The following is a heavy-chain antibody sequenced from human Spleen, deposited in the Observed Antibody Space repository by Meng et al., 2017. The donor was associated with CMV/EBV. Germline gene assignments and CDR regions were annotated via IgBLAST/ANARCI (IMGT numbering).Heavy chain of an antibody. V-gene: IGHV1-2*02. D-gene: IGHD3-3*01. Sequence: CKASGYTFTGYYMHWVRQAPGQGLEWMGWINPNSGGTNYAQQFQGRVTMTRDTSISTAYMELSRLRSDDTAVYYCARVYDFWSGYYYWGQGTLVTVSS. CDR2: INPNSGGT. CDR3: ARVYDFWSGYYY. CDR1: GYTFTGYY. J-gene: IGHJ4*02.